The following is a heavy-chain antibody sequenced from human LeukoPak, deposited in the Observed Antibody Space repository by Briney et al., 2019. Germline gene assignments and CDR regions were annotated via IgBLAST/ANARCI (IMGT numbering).Heavy chain of an antibody. CDR1: GFTFSTYR. J-gene: IGHJ5*01. V-gene: IGHV3-21*01. Sequence: GGSLRLSCAASGFTFSTYRFNWVRQAPGKGLEWVSSISSGSSYIYYADSVKGRFTISRDNAKNSLYLQMNSLRAEDTAVYYCARGRHSSGLNGPIDSWGQGTLVTVSS. D-gene: IGHD3-22*01. CDR2: ISSGSSYI. CDR3: ARGRHSSGLNGPIDS.